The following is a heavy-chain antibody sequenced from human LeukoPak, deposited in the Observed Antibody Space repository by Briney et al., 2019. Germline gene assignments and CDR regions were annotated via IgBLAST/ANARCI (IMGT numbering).Heavy chain of an antibody. CDR1: GYIFTGYY. J-gene: IGHJ4*02. Sequence: GASVKVSCKASGYIFTGYYVHWVRQAPGQGLEWLGWINPDNGGTKYAQKFQGRVTMTRDTSISTAYMELSSLTSDDTAVYYCASWAGGHCGADCIRPYDYWGQGTLVTVSS. CDR3: ASWAGGHCGADCIRPYDY. CDR2: INPDNGGT. V-gene: IGHV1-2*02. D-gene: IGHD2-21*02.